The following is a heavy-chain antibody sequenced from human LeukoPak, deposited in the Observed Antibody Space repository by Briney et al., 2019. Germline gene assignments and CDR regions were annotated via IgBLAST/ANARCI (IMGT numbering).Heavy chain of an antibody. Sequence: SETLSLTCAVSGGSISSGGYSWSWIRQPPGKGLEWIGYIYHSGSTYYNPSLKSRVTISVDRSKNQFSLKLSSVTAADTAVYYCARVSGSDAFDIWGQGTMVTVSS. J-gene: IGHJ3*02. V-gene: IGHV4-30-2*01. CDR1: GGSISSGGYS. CDR2: IYHSGST. CDR3: ARVSGSDAFDI. D-gene: IGHD3-10*01.